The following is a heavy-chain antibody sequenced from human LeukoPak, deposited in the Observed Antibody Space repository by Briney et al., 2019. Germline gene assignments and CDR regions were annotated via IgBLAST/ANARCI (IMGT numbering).Heavy chain of an antibody. V-gene: IGHV4-34*01. CDR2: IYDGGGT. CDR1: GGSFSGYY. Sequence: SETLSLTCAVYGGSFSGYYWGWIRQPPGKGLEWIGSIYDGGGTYYNPSLKSRVTISVDTSKNQFSLRLSSMTAADTAVYYCANSDFYFFDYWGQGTLVTVSS. J-gene: IGHJ4*02. CDR3: ANSDFYFFDY. D-gene: IGHD2-21*02.